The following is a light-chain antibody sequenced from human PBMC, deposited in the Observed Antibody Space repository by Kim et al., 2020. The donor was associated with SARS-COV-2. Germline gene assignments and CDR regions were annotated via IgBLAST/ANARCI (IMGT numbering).Light chain of an antibody. CDR3: ASFATTSRV. Sequence: QSALTQPASVSGSPGQSITISCTGTSSDVGTYNLVSWYQQHPGKGPKVIIYEVTKRPSAISNRFSGSKSGNTASLTISGLQAEDEAHYHCASFATTSRVFGGGTKLTVL. J-gene: IGLJ3*02. V-gene: IGLV2-23*02. CDR2: EVT. CDR1: SSDVGTYNL.